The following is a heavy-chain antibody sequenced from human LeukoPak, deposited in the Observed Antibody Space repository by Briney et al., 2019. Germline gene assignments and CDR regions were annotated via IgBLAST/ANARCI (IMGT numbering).Heavy chain of an antibody. CDR3: ASSGYDGGGGPSPYY. V-gene: IGHV1-2*02. Sequence: ASVKVSCKASGYTFTSYGISWVRQAPGQGLEWMGWINPNSGGTNYAQKFQGRVTMTRDTSISTAYMELSRLRSDDTAVYYCASSGYDGGGGPSPYYWGQGTLVTVSS. CDR1: GYTFTSYG. D-gene: IGHD5-12*01. J-gene: IGHJ4*02. CDR2: INPNSGGT.